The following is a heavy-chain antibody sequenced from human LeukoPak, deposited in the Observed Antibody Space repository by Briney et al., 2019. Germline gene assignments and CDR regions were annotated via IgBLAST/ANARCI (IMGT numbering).Heavy chain of an antibody. Sequence: GASLQISCKGSGYSFTSYWIGWVRQLPGKGLEWMGIIYPGDSDTRYSPSFQGQVTISADKSISTAYLQWSSLKASDTAMYYCARAFSYGYGVFDYWGQGTLVTVS. V-gene: IGHV5-51*01. CDR1: GYSFTSYW. CDR3: ARAFSYGYGVFDY. J-gene: IGHJ4*02. CDR2: IYPGDSDT. D-gene: IGHD5-18*01.